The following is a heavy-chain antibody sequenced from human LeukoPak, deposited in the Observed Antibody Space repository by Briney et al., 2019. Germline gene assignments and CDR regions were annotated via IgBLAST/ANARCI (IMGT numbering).Heavy chain of an antibody. Sequence: ASVKVSCKASGYTXTGYYMHWVRQAPGQGLEWMGWINPNSGGTNYAQKFQGRVTMTRDTSISTAYMELSRLRSDDTAVYCCARAGYSSGWVNFDYWGQGTLVTVSS. CDR3: ARAGYSSGWVNFDY. D-gene: IGHD6-19*01. J-gene: IGHJ4*02. V-gene: IGHV1-2*02. CDR1: GYTXTGYY. CDR2: INPNSGGT.